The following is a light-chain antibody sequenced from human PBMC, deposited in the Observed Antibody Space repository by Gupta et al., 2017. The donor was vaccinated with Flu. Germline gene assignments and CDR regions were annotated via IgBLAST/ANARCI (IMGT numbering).Light chain of an antibody. CDR1: QGISSY. V-gene: IGKV1-9*01. J-gene: IGKJ4*01. Sequence: DIQLTQSPSFLSASVGDRVTITCRASQGISSYLAWYQQKPGKAPKLLIYAASTLQSGVPSRFSGSGSGTEFTLTISSRQPEDFATYYCQQLNSYLRPTFGGGTKVEIK. CDR2: AAS. CDR3: QQLNSYLRPT.